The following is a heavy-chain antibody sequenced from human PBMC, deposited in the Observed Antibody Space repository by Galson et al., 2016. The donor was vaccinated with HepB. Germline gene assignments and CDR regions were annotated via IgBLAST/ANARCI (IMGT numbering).Heavy chain of an antibody. J-gene: IGHJ5*02. D-gene: IGHD2-2*01. Sequence: SETLSLTCTVSGDSVSNGRYYWSWIRQSPGKGLEWIGYIYYRGDTNYNPSLKSRVTISIDTARNQLSLNLYSVTPADTAIFYCPRLVPAKGGSNWFDPWGQGTLVTVSS. CDR1: GDSVSNGRYY. CDR2: IYYRGDT. CDR3: PRLVPAKGGSNWFDP. V-gene: IGHV4-61*01.